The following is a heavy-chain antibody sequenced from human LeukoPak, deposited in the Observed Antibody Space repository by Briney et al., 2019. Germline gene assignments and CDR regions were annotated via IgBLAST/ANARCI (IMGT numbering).Heavy chain of an antibody. Sequence: GGSLRLSCAASGFTFSGFWMHWVRHAPGKGLVWVSCISFDGSDATYADSVKGRFTISRDNAKNTLLLQMDSLTVEDTAVYYCAVSSWMDPWGQGTLVTVSS. CDR2: ISFDGSDA. CDR1: GFTFSGFW. J-gene: IGHJ5*02. V-gene: IGHV3-74*01. CDR3: AVSSWMDP.